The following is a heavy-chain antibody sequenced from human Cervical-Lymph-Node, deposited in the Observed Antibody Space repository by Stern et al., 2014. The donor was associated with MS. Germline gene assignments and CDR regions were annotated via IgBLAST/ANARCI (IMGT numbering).Heavy chain of an antibody. Sequence: QLVQSGPGLVRPSETLSLTCTVSGGSISTYHWNWIRQAPGKGLEWIGYIYYIGSTNYNPSLKSRIIMSIDTSRNQFSLKLSSVTAADTAVYYCARSERYGSGWSYYFDNWGQGTLVTVSS. D-gene: IGHD6-13*01. V-gene: IGHV4-59*01. CDR1: GGSISTYH. CDR2: IYYIGST. CDR3: ARSERYGSGWSYYFDN. J-gene: IGHJ4*02.